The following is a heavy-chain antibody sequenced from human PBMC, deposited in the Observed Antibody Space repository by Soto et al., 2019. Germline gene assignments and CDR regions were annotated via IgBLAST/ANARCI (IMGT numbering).Heavy chain of an antibody. V-gene: IGHV3-11*06. J-gene: IGHJ6*02. CDR2: ISSSSTFT. D-gene: IGHD4-17*01. Sequence: KTRESLTLSREAYGFTFSDYYMSWIRQAPGKGLEWISYISSSSTFTNYADSVKGRFTISRDNTKNTLSLQMNSLRAEDTAVYYCARAYGLFNWGQGTTVIVSS. CDR1: GFTFSDYY. CDR3: ARAYGLFN.